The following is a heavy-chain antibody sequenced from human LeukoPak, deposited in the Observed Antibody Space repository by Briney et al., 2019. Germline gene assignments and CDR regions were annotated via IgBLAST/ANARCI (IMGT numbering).Heavy chain of an antibody. CDR3: AKESPDYGDYGGFDY. D-gene: IGHD4-17*01. V-gene: IGHV3-21*04. Sequence: GGSLRLSCGASGFTFSSYSMNWVRQAPGKGLEWVSSISSSSRYIYYADSLKGRFTISRDNSKNTLYLQMNSLRAEDTAVYYCAKESPDYGDYGGFDYWGQGTLVTVSS. CDR2: ISSSSRYI. J-gene: IGHJ4*02. CDR1: GFTFSSYS.